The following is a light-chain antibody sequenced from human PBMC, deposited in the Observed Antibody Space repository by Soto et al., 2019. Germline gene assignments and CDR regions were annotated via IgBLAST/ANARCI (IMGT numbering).Light chain of an antibody. CDR1: TGAVTSGHY. J-gene: IGLJ2*01. CDR3: LLSYSGARGV. Sequence: QAVVTQEPSLTVSPGGTVTLTCGSSTGAVTSGHYPSWFQQKPGQAPRTLIYDTSNKQSWTPARFSGSLLGGKAALTLSGAQPEDEAEYYCLLSYSGARGVFGGVTQLTVL. CDR2: DTS. V-gene: IGLV7-46*01.